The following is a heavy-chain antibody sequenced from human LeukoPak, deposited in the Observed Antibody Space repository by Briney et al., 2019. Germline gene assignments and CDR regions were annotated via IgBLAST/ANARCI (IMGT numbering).Heavy chain of an antibody. Sequence: GGSLRLSCAASGFTFSSYGMHWVRQAPGKGLEWVAVISYDGSNKYYADSVKGRFTISRDNSKNTLYVQMNSLRAEDTAVYYCAKGSDGDYAWGQGTLVTVSS. CDR1: GFTFSSYG. V-gene: IGHV3-30*18. J-gene: IGHJ5*02. CDR3: AKGSDGDYA. CDR2: ISYDGSNK. D-gene: IGHD4-17*01.